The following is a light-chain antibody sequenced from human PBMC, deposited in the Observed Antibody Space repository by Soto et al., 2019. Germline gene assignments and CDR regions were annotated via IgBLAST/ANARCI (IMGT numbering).Light chain of an antibody. CDR2: GAS. V-gene: IGKV3-20*01. CDR3: QHYDSSLWT. J-gene: IGKJ1*01. Sequence: EIVLTQSPGTLSLSPGERATLSCRASQSVSGSYLIWYQQKPGQAPRLLIYGASSRATGIPDRFSGSGSGTDFSLTISRLEPEDFAVYYCQHYDSSLWTFGQGTKVEIK. CDR1: QSVSGSY.